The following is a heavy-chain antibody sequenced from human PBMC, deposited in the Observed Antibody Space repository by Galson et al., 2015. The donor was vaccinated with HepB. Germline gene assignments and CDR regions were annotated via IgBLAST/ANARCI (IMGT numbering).Heavy chain of an antibody. Sequence: LSLTCTVSGGSISSGGYYWSWIRQHPGKGLEWIGYIYYSGSTYYNPSLKSRVTISVDTSKNQFSLKLSSVTAADTAVYYCARVVGARGDSIFDYWGQGTLVTASS. D-gene: IGHD2-21*02. J-gene: IGHJ4*02. V-gene: IGHV4-31*03. CDR3: ARVVGARGDSIFDY. CDR1: GGSISSGGYY. CDR2: IYYSGST.